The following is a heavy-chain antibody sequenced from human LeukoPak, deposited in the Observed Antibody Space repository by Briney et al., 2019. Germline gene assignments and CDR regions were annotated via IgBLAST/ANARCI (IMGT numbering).Heavy chain of an antibody. D-gene: IGHD3-16*01. V-gene: IGHV3-73*01. Sequence: GGSLRLSCAASGFTFSDYYMSWIRQASGKGLEWVGRIRSKANSYATAYAASVKGRFTISRDDSKNTAYLQMNSLKTEDTAVYYCTRLQRGAATDAFDIWGQGTMVTVSS. CDR1: GFTFSDYY. J-gene: IGHJ3*02. CDR2: IRSKANSYAT. CDR3: TRLQRGAATDAFDI.